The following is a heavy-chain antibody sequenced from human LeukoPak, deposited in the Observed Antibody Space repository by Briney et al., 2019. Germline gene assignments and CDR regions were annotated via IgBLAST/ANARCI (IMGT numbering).Heavy chain of an antibody. D-gene: IGHD6-6*01. Sequence: ASVKVSCKASGYTFTSYGISWVRQAPGQGLEWMGWISAYNGNTNHAQKLQGRVTMTTDTSTSTAYMELRSLRSDDTAVYYCARARPSGQDYYYYYMDVWGKGTTVTVSS. CDR3: ARARPSGQDYYYYYMDV. V-gene: IGHV1-18*01. J-gene: IGHJ6*03. CDR2: ISAYNGNT. CDR1: GYTFTSYG.